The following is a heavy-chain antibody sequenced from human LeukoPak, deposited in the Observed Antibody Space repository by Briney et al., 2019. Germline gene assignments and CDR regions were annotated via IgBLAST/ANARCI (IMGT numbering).Heavy chain of an antibody. D-gene: IGHD1-26*01. CDR2: INAGNGDT. Sequence: GASVKVSCKASGYTFTSYALHWVRQAPGQRLEWMGWINAGNGDTKYSQKFQGRVTITRDTSASTAYMELSSLRSEDTAVYYCACLVGATTIFWFDPWGQGTLVTVSS. V-gene: IGHV1-3*01. CDR1: GYTFTSYA. J-gene: IGHJ5*02. CDR3: ACLVGATTIFWFDP.